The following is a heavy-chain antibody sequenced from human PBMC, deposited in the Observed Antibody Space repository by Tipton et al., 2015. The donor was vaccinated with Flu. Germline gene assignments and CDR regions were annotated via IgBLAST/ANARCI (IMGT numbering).Heavy chain of an antibody. V-gene: IGHV3-33*01. CDR1: GFTFSGYG. J-gene: IGHJ4*02. Sequence: SLRLSCAASGFTFSGYGMHWVRQAPGKGLEWVSVIWSDGSNKYYADSVKGRFTISRDNSKNTLYLQMSSLRAEDTAVYYCARSVVGAYYFDYWGQGTLVTVSS. CDR2: IWSDGSNK. CDR3: ARSVVGAYYFDY. D-gene: IGHD2-15*01.